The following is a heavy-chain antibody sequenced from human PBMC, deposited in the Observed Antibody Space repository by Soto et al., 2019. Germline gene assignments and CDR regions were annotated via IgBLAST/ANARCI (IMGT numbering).Heavy chain of an antibody. CDR3: AKAHSGSYFSSDDAFEI. CDR1: GFTFSSYA. V-gene: IGHV3-23*01. Sequence: GGSLRLSCAASGFTFSSYAMSWVRQAPGKGLEWVSAISGSGGSTYYADSVKGRSTISRDNSKNTLYLQMNSLRAEDTAVYYCAKAHSGSYFSSDDAFEIWGQGTMATVSS. CDR2: ISGSGGST. D-gene: IGHD1-26*01. J-gene: IGHJ3*02.